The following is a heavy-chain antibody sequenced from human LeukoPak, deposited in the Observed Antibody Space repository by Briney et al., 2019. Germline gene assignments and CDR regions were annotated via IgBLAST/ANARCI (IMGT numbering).Heavy chain of an antibody. Sequence: GGSLRPSCAASGFTFSSYAMSWVRQAPGKGLEWVSAISGSGGSTYYADSVKGRFTISRDNSKNTLYLQMNSLRAEDTAVYYCAKDHTIFGVVVVDYWGQGTLVTVSS. CDR3: AKDHTIFGVVVVDY. CDR1: GFTFSSYA. D-gene: IGHD3-3*01. J-gene: IGHJ4*02. V-gene: IGHV3-23*01. CDR2: ISGSGGST.